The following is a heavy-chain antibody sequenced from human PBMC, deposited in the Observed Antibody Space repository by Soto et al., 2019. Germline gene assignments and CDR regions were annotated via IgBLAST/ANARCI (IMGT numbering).Heavy chain of an antibody. CDR1: GFTFSSCT. CDR3: SREVQPVVRREYDY. J-gene: IGHJ4*02. D-gene: IGHD1-1*01. V-gene: IGHV3-21*01. CDR2: ISGSSST. Sequence: EVQLVESGGGLVKPGGSLRLSCAVSGFTFSSCTMNWVRQAPGKGLEWVSAISGSSSTYYAASVKGRFTISRHNAKNSLFLQMSSLRAEDTAVYYCSREVQPVVRREYDYWGQGTLVTVSS.